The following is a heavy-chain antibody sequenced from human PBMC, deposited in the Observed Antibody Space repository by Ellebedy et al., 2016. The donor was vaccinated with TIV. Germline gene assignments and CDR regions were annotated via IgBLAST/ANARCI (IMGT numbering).Heavy chain of an antibody. V-gene: IGHV3-21*01. Sequence: PGGSLRLSCAASGFTFSSYTLNWVRQAPGKGLEWVSSISGSSSYIYYADSVKGRFTISRDNAKNSLYLQMNSLRAEDTAVYYCATNKDYIMGYWGQGTLVTVSS. CDR3: ATNKDYIMGY. CDR1: GFTFSSYT. J-gene: IGHJ4*02. CDR2: ISGSSSYI. D-gene: IGHD4-11*01.